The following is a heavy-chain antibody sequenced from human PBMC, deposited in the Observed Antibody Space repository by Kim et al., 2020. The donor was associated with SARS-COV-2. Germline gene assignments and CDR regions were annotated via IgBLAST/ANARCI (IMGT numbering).Heavy chain of an antibody. D-gene: IGHD2-2*02. Sequence: SETLSLTCTVSGGSISSFFWTWSRKRPATEMERIWYTDYSGTSRSSSYPKSRVTISVDMSTNKFTLKLNSVTAAATAASYCACAEGVPYRAGLNFYYFD. CDR1: GGSISSFF. CDR3: ACAEGVPYRAGLNFYYFD. CDR2: TDYSGTS. V-gene: IGHV4-59*13. J-gene: IGHJ4*01.